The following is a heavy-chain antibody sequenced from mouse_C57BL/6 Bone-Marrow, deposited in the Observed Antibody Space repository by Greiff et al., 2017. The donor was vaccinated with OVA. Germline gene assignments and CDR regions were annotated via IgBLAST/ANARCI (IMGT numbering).Heavy chain of an antibody. CDR3: ARRDDGTSDYFAY. V-gene: IGHV1-64*01. J-gene: IGHJ2*01. D-gene: IGHD2-3*01. CDR2: IHPNSGST. Sequence: QVQLQQPGAELVKPGASVKLSCKASGYTFTSYWMHWVKQRPGQGLEWIGMIHPNSGSTNYNEKFKSKATLTVDKSSSTAYMQLSSLTSEDSAFYYCARRDDGTSDYFAYWGQGTTLTVSS. CDR1: GYTFTSYW.